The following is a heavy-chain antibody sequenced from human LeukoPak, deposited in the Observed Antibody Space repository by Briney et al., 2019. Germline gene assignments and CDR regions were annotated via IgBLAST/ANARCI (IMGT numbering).Heavy chain of an antibody. Sequence: PSETLSLTCAVSGGSISSGGYSWSWIRQPPGKGLEWIGFIYHSGSTYYNPSLKSRVTISVDRSKNQFSLKLSSVTAADTAVYYCARDSGWGYYDSSGYYPKGNYFDYWGQGTLVTVSS. CDR2: IYHSGST. CDR3: ARDSGWGYYDSSGYYPKGNYFDY. CDR1: GGSISSGGYS. J-gene: IGHJ4*02. D-gene: IGHD3-22*01. V-gene: IGHV4-30-2*01.